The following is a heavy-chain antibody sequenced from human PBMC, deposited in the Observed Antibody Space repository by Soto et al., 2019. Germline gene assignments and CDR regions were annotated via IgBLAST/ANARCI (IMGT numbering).Heavy chain of an antibody. D-gene: IGHD3-3*01. CDR2: IYYSGST. CDR1: GGSISSGDYY. CDR3: ARVGGYYDFWSGPSNYGMDV. J-gene: IGHJ6*02. V-gene: IGHV4-30-4*01. Sequence: SETLSLTCTVSGGSISSGDYYWSWIRQPPGKGLEWIGYIYYSGSTYYNPSLKSRVTISVDTSKNQFTLKLSSVTAADTAVYYCARVGGYYDFWSGPSNYGMDVWGQGTTVTVSS.